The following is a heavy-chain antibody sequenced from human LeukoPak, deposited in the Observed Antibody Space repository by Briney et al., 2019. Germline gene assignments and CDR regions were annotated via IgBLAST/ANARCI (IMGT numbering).Heavy chain of an antibody. CDR2: IYYSGST. J-gene: IGHJ6*03. CDR1: GGSISSYY. D-gene: IGHD3-3*01. V-gene: IGHV4-59*01. Sequence: SETLSLTCTVSGGSISSYYWSWIRQPPGKGLEWIGYIYYSGSTNYNPSLKSRVTISVDTSKNQFSLKLSSVTAADTAVYYCARGGGDFWSGYYTDYYMDVWGKGTTVTVSS. CDR3: ARGGGDFWSGYYTDYYMDV.